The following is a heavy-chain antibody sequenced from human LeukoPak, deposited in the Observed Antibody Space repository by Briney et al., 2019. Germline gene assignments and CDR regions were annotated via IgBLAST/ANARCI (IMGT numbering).Heavy chain of an antibody. J-gene: IGHJ4*02. V-gene: IGHV3-30-3*01. CDR3: ATGRRLAAPLPRIDGY. Sequence: PGGSLRLSCAASGFPFSTYALHWVRQAPGKGLEWVAAFAYDGSDKPYADSVRGRFTISRDNSQNTAYLQMNSVRVEDTAVYYCATGRRLAAPLPRIDGYWGQGTLVTVSS. CDR1: GFPFSTYA. D-gene: IGHD6-13*01. CDR2: FAYDGSDK.